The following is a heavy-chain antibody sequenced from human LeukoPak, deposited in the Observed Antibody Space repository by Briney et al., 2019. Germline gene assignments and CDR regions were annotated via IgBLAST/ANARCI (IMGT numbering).Heavy chain of an antibody. CDR2: INPNSGGT. Sequence: ASVKVSCKASGYTFTGYYMHWVRQAPGQGLEWMGWINPNSGGTNYAQKFQGWVTMTRDTSISTAYMELSSLRSEDTAVYYCARESTVTWVLIDYWGQGTLVTVSS. CDR3: ARESTVTWVLIDY. J-gene: IGHJ4*02. CDR1: GYTFTGYY. D-gene: IGHD4-17*01. V-gene: IGHV1-2*04.